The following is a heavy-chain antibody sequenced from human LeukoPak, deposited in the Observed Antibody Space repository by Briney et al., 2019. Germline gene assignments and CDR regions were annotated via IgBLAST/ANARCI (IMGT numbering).Heavy chain of an antibody. J-gene: IGHJ4*02. V-gene: IGHV4-59*12. CDR2: IYDSGST. CDR3: VSTCFTVAPLGY. Sequence: SETLSLTGSVSVGAISSYYRRWIRQPPGKGLEWIGNIYDSGSTNYNPSLKSRVTMSVDKSKNHFSLKLSTVTAADTAVYYCVSTCFTVAPLGYWGQGTLVTVSS. CDR1: VGAISSYY. D-gene: IGHD4-23*01.